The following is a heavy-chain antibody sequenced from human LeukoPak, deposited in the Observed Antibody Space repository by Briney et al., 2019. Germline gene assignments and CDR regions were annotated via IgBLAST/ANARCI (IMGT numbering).Heavy chain of an antibody. J-gene: IGHJ4*02. CDR1: GYSFTNYA. Sequence: ASVKVSCKASGYSFTNYAMNWVRQAPGQGLEWMGWIDADTGNPTYVQAFAGRFVFSLDTSVSTAYLQITGLKAEDTAVYYCAMNTWDYWGQGTLVTVSS. D-gene: IGHD2/OR15-2a*01. CDR3: AMNTWDY. V-gene: IGHV7-4-1*02. CDR2: IDADTGNP.